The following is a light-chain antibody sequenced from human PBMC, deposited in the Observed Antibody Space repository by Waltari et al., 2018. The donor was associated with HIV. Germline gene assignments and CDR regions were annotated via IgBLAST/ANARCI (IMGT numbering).Light chain of an antibody. Sequence: QSALTQPASVSGSPGQSITISCTGSSSDVGAYNYVSWYQQPPGKAPKLMLYDVSNRPSGVSNRFSGSKCGNTASLTISGLQAEDEADYYCSSYRTTATPTWVFGGGTKLTVL. CDR3: SSYRTTATPTWV. CDR1: SSDVGAYNY. J-gene: IGLJ3*02. CDR2: DVS. V-gene: IGLV2-14*01.